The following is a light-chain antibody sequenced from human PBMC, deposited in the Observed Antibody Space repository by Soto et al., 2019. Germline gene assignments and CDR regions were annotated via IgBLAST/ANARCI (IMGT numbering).Light chain of an antibody. V-gene: IGLV2-14*03. Sequence: QSVLTQPASVSGSPGQSITISCTGTSSDVGGCNYVSWYQQHPGKAPKLMIYDVTNRHSGVSYRFSGSKSGNTASLTISGLQAEDEADYYCNSYTSSSTYVFGTGIKVTVL. J-gene: IGLJ1*01. CDR3: NSYTSSSTYV. CDR1: SSDVGGCNY. CDR2: DVT.